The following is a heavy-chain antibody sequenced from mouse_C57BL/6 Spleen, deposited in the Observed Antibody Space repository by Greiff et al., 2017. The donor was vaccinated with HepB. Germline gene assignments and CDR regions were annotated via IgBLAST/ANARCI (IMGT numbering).Heavy chain of an antibody. CDR3: ASLSVYDYDGSDY. Sequence: DVMLVESGGDLVKPGGSLKLSCAASGFTFSSYGMSWVRQTPDKRLEWVATISSGGSYTYYPDSVKGRFTISRDNAKNTLYLQMSSLKSEDTAMYYCASLSVYDYDGSDYWGQGTTLTVSS. J-gene: IGHJ2*01. CDR1: GFTFSSYG. CDR2: ISSGGSYT. V-gene: IGHV5-6*02. D-gene: IGHD2-4*01.